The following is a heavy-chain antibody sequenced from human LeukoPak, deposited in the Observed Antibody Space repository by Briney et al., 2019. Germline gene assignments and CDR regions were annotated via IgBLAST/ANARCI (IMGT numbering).Heavy chain of an antibody. J-gene: IGHJ4*02. D-gene: IGHD5-18*01. Sequence: SETLSLTCTVSGGSISSSSYYWGWVRQPPGKGLEWIGSIYYSGSTYYNPSLKSRVTIPVDTSKNQFSLKLSSVTAADTAVYYCVRLLRAAMAFDYWGQGTLVTVSS. V-gene: IGHV4-39*01. CDR3: VRLLRAAMAFDY. CDR2: IYYSGST. CDR1: GGSISSSSYY.